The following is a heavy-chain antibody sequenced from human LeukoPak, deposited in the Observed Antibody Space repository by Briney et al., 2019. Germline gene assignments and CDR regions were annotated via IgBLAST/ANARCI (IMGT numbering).Heavy chain of an antibody. J-gene: IGHJ4*02. Sequence: GGSLRLSCAASGFTFSSYAMSWVRQAPGKGLEWVSAISGSGGSTYYADSVKGRFTISRDNSKNTLYLQMNSLRAEDTAAYYCAKAGYGSGSYYPFDYWGQGTLVTVSS. CDR3: AKAGYGSGSYYPFDY. V-gene: IGHV3-23*01. CDR2: ISGSGGST. CDR1: GFTFSSYA. D-gene: IGHD3-10*01.